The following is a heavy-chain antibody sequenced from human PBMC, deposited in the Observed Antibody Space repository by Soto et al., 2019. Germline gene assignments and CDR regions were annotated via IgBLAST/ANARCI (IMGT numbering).Heavy chain of an antibody. D-gene: IGHD3-22*01. J-gene: IGHJ4*02. CDR3: AKGAHYYDSSGYYYGLNYFDY. V-gene: IGHV3-23*01. CDR1: GFTFSSYA. CDR2: ISGSGGST. Sequence: EVQLLESGGGLVQPGGSLRLSCAASGFTFSSYAMSWVRQAPGKGLEWVSAISGSGGSTYHADSVKVRFTISRDNSKNTLYLQMNRLRAEDTAVYYCAKGAHYYDSSGYYYGLNYFDYWGQGTLVTVSS.